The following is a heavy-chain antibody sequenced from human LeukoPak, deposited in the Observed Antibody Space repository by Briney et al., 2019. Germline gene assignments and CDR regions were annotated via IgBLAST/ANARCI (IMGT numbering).Heavy chain of an antibody. D-gene: IGHD3-10*02. Sequence: HPGGSLRLSCAASGFTFSSYEMNWVRQAPGKGLEWVSYISSSGSTIYYADSVKGRFTISRDNSKNTLYLQMNSLRAEDTAVYYCAELGMIGGVWGKGTTVTISS. J-gene: IGHJ6*04. CDR1: GFTFSSYE. CDR2: ISSSGSTI. CDR3: AELGMIGGV. V-gene: IGHV3-48*03.